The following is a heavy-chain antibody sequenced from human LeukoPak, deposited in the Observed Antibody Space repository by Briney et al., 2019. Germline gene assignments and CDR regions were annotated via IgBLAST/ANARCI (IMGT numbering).Heavy chain of an antibody. CDR3: ATYDFWSGDSDIYYFDY. V-gene: IGHV3-23*01. D-gene: IGHD3-3*01. CDR1: GFTFSSYA. Sequence: GGSLRLSCAASGFTFSSYAMSWVRQAPGKGLEWVSAISGSGGSTYYADSVKGRFTISRDNSKNTLYLQMNSLRAEDKAVYYCATYDFWSGDSDIYYFDYWGQGTLVTVSS. J-gene: IGHJ4*02. CDR2: ISGSGGST.